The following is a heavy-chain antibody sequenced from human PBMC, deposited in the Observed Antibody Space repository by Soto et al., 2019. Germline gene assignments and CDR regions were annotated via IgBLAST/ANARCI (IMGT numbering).Heavy chain of an antibody. V-gene: IGHV3-66*04. CDR1: GFTVSSNY. CDR3: ARHGDSYGGGYFDY. CDR2: IYSGGSA. Sequence: EVQLVESGGGLVQPGGSLRLSCAASGFTVSSNYMSWVRQAPGKGLEWVSVIYSGGSAYYADSVKGRFTISRDNSKNTLYLQMSSLRAEDTAVYYGARHGDSYGGGYFDYWGQGTRVTVSS. J-gene: IGHJ4*02. D-gene: IGHD5-18*01.